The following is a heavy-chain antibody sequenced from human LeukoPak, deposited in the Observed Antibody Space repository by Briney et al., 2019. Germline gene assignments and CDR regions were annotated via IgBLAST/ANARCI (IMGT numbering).Heavy chain of an antibody. V-gene: IGHV1-3*01. Sequence: ASVKVSCKASGYTFTSYAIHWVRQAPGQRLEWMGWISASNGNTKYSQNFQGRVTFISNTSATTAFMELSSLRSEDAAVYYCARDSGSGNNDYWGQGTLVTVSS. J-gene: IGHJ4*02. CDR2: ISASNGNT. CDR3: ARDSGSGNNDY. CDR1: GYTFTSYA. D-gene: IGHD1-26*01.